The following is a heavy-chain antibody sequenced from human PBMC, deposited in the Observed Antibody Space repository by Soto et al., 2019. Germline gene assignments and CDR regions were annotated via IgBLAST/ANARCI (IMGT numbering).Heavy chain of an antibody. CDR1: GFTLSSYA. CDR3: AKGHYYYDSSGYRHFDY. CDR2: IIPSGGST. D-gene: IGHD3-22*01. Sequence: PXEFLRLSCAASGFTLSSYAMSWVRQAPGKGLEWVSTIIPSGGSTYFADSVKGRFTISRDKSKNTLYLQMTSLRAEDTAIYYCAKGHYYYDSSGYRHFDYWGQGSLFTVSS. V-gene: IGHV3-23*01. J-gene: IGHJ4*02.